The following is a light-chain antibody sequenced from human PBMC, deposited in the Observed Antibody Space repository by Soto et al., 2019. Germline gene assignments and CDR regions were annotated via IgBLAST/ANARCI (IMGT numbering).Light chain of an antibody. CDR1: NSNIGANYG. CDR3: QSFDDSLTGLI. Sequence: QSVLTQPPSVTGAPGQRVTISCTGSNSNIGANYGVHWYQQFPETAPKLLIYANTNRPSGVPDRFSGSRSGTSASLAITGLQAEDEADYYCQSFDDSLTGLIFGGGNKLTVL. CDR2: ANT. J-gene: IGLJ2*01. V-gene: IGLV1-40*01.